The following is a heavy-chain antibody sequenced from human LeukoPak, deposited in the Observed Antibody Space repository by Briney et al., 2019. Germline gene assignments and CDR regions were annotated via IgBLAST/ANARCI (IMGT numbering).Heavy chain of an antibody. V-gene: IGHV1-2*02. D-gene: IGHD5-24*01. J-gene: IGHJ4*02. CDR2: INPNSGGT. CDR1: GHTFTGYY. Sequence: ASVKVFCKASGHTFTGYYMHWVRQAPGQGLEGMGWINPNSGGTNYAQKFQGRVTMTRDTSISTAYMKLSRLRSDDTAVYYCARGGWRRDGYKADCWGQGTLVTVSS. CDR3: ARGGWRRDGYKADC.